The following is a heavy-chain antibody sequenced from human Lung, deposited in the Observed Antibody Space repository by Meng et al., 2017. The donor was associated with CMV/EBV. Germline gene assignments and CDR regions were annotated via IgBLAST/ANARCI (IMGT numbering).Heavy chain of an antibody. CDR2: ISAYNGNT. CDR3: ARDPIRVLRFLEWNYYYYGMDV. D-gene: IGHD3-3*01. J-gene: IGHJ6*02. V-gene: IGHV1-18*01. Sequence: SVXVSXXASGYTFTSYGISWVRQAPGQGLEWMGWISAYNGNTNYAQKLQGRVTMTTDTSMSTAYMELRSLRSDDTAVYYCARDPIRVLRFLEWNYYYYGMDVWGQGTTVTVSS. CDR1: GYTFTSYG.